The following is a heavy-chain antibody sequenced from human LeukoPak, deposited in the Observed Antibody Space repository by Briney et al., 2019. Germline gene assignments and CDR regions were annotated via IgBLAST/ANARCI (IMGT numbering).Heavy chain of an antibody. CDR3: VREERYGGNYDY. CDR2: IDQDGSEK. CDR1: GFSLSSHW. V-gene: IGHV3-7*01. D-gene: IGHD1-1*01. Sequence: PGGSLRLSCAASGFSLSSHWMSWVHQAPGKGLEWVANIDQDGSEKYYVDSVMGRFTISRDTAQNSLYLQMNSLRAEDTAVYYCVREERYGGNYDYWGQGSLVTVSS. J-gene: IGHJ4*02.